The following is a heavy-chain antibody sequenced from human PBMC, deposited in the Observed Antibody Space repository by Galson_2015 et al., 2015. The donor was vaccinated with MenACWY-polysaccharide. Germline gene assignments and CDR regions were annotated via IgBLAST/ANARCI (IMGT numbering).Heavy chain of an antibody. CDR1: GFVFSSSW. J-gene: IGHJ4*02. CDR2: INIDGSVT. V-gene: IGHV3-74*01. D-gene: IGHD3-22*01. CDR3: ARESHHDSSGYPDY. Sequence: SLRLSCAGSGFVFSSSWMHWVRQAPGKGQVWVSRINIDGSVTNYADSVKGRFTISRDNAKNTLYLQMNSLRAEDTALYYCARESHHDSSGYPDYWGQGTLVTVSS.